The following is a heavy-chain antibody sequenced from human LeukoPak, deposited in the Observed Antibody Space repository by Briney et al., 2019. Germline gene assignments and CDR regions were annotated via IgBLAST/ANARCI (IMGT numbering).Heavy chain of an antibody. CDR3: ARDVLRFLEWLSEASHFDY. CDR1: GFTFSSYA. V-gene: IGHV3-23*01. CDR2: ISATGGSI. Sequence: HPGRSLRLSCAASGFTFSSYAMSWVRQAPGKGLEWVSTISATGGSIYYADSVRGRLTISRDNSKNTVYLQMNSLRAEDTAVHYCARDVLRFLEWLSEASHFDYWGQGTLVTVSS. J-gene: IGHJ4*02. D-gene: IGHD3-3*01.